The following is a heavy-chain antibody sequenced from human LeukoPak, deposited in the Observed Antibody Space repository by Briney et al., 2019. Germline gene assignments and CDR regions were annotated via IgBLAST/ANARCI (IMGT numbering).Heavy chain of an antibody. CDR2: INSDGSIT. CDR3: ARGPGGDY. CDR1: GFTFSSYW. Sequence: PGGSLRLSCAASGFTFSSYWMNWVRQAPGKGLVWVSGINSDGSITSYADSVKGRFTISRDNAKNTLYVQMNSLRAEDTAVYYCARGPGGDYWGQGTLATVSS. D-gene: IGHD4-23*01. J-gene: IGHJ4*02. V-gene: IGHV3-74*01.